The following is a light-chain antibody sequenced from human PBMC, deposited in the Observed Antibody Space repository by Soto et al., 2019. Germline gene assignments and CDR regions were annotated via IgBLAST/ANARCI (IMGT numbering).Light chain of an antibody. CDR3: QKYSSVPV. CDR2: AAS. Sequence: DIPMTQSPSSLSASVGDRVTITCRASQGINNYVAWYQQKPGKPPKLLIYAASTLQSGVPSRFSGSGSGTDFPLTINSLQPADVATYSFQKYSSVPVFGPGTKVDIK. CDR1: QGINNY. V-gene: IGKV1-27*01. J-gene: IGKJ3*01.